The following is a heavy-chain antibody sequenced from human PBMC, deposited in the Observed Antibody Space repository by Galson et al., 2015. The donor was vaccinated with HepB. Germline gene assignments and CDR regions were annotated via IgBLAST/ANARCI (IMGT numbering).Heavy chain of an antibody. Sequence: TLSLTCTVSGGSISSGSYYWSWIRQPAGKGLEWIGRIYTSGSTNYNPSLKSRVTMSVDTSKNQFSLKLSSVTAADTAVYYCARDFPGGVGAFDIWGQGTMVTVSS. D-gene: IGHD3-3*01. V-gene: IGHV4-61*02. CDR2: IYTSGST. CDR1: GGSISSGSYY. J-gene: IGHJ3*02. CDR3: ARDFPGGVGAFDI.